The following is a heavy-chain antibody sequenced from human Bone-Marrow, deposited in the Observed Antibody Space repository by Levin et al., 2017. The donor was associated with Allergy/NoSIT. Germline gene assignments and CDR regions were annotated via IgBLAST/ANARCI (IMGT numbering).Heavy chain of an antibody. J-gene: IGHJ4*02. CDR1: GFTFDDYA. D-gene: IGHD3-16*02. V-gene: IGHV3-9*01. CDR3: ATWAEGITFGGGIATFDY. CDR2: ISWNGNNV. Sequence: SLKISCAASGFTFDDYAMHWVRQAPGKGLEWVSGISWNGNNVGYADSVKGRFTISRDNAKNSLYLQMSSLRPEDTALYYCATWAEGITFGGGIATFDYWGQGTLVTVSS.